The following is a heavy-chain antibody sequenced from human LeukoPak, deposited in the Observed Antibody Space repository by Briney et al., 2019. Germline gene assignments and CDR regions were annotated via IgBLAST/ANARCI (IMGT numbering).Heavy chain of an antibody. CDR3: AKGADWLLYGYYYYGMDV. CDR1: GFTFSSYA. CDR2: ISGSGGST. D-gene: IGHD3-9*01. J-gene: IGHJ6*02. V-gene: IGHV3-23*01. Sequence: GGSLRLSCAPSGFTFSSYAMSWVRQAPGKGLEWVSAISGSGGSTYYADSVKGRFTISRDNSKNTLYLQMNGLRAEHTAVYYCAKGADWLLYGYYYYGMDVWAQGTRSPSP.